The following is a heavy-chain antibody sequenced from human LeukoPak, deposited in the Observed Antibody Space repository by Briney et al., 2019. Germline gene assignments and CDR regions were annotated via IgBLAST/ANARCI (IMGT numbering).Heavy chain of an antibody. CDR1: GFTFSDYY. CDR2: ISSSSSYT. Sequence: GGSLRLSCAASGFTFSDYYMSWIRQAPGKGLEWVSYISSSSSYTNYADSVKGRFTISRDNAKNSLYLQMNSLRAEDTAVYYCAREDVLLSGTTGGNDAFDIWGQGTMVTVSS. V-gene: IGHV3-11*06. J-gene: IGHJ3*02. CDR3: AREDVLLSGTTGGNDAFDI. D-gene: IGHD1-1*01.